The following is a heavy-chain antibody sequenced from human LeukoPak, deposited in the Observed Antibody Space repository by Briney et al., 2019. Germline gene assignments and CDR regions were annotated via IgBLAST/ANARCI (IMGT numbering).Heavy chain of an antibody. Sequence: SETLSLTCVVSGGSVSGYYWGWIRQPPGRGLEWIGYVYYSGSTNYNPSFKSRITMSVDTSRNQFSLQLSSVTAADTAVYYCARIHRYCSGGACYVLDNWGQGTLVAVSS. J-gene: IGHJ4*02. D-gene: IGHD2-15*01. V-gene: IGHV4-59*02. CDR3: ARIHRYCSGGACYVLDN. CDR2: VYYSGST. CDR1: GGSVSGYY.